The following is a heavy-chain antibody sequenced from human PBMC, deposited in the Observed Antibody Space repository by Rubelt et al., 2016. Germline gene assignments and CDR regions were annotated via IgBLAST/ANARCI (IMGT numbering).Heavy chain of an antibody. V-gene: IGHV4-61*05. D-gene: IGHD2-2*01. CDR3: ARGPPPDIVVVPAAMDDY. CDR1: GGSISSSSYY. Sequence: QLQLQESGPGLVKPSETLSLTCTVSGGSISSSSYYWGWIRQPPGKGLEWIGYVYFSGSTKYNPSLKSRVTISVDTSKNQFSLKLSSVTAADTAVYYCARGPPPDIVVVPAAMDDYWGQGTLVTVSS. CDR2: VYFSGST. J-gene: IGHJ4*02.